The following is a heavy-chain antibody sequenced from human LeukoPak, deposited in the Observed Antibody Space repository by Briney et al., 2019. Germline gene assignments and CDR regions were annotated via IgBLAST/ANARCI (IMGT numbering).Heavy chain of an antibody. CDR2: ISWNSGSI. CDR3: ATYGSGSGTFFDS. V-gene: IGHV3-9*01. CDR1: GFTFDDYA. D-gene: IGHD3-10*01. Sequence: PGRSLRLSCAASGFTFDDYAMHWVRQAPGKGLEWVSGISWNSGSIGYADSVKGRFTISRDNAKNSLYLQMNNLRAEDTALYYCATYGSGSGTFFDSWGQGTLVTVSS. J-gene: IGHJ4*01.